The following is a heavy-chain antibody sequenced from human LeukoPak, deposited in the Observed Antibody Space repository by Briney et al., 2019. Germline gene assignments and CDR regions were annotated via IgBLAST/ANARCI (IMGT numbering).Heavy chain of an antibody. Sequence: ASVKVSCKASGYTFTSYGISWVRQAPGQGLEWMGWISAYNGNTNYAQKLQGRVTMTTDTSTSTAYMELRSLRSDDPAVYYCARTGGAYDYVWGSYPDLTNWGQGTLVTVSS. D-gene: IGHD3-16*01. V-gene: IGHV1-18*01. J-gene: IGHJ4*02. CDR2: ISAYNGNT. CDR3: ARTGGAYDYVWGSYPDLTN. CDR1: GYTFTSYG.